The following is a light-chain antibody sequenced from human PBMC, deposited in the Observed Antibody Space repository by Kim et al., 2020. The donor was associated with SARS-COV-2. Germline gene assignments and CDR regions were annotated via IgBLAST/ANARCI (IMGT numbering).Light chain of an antibody. CDR3: QQYGDSPIT. V-gene: IGKV3-20*01. CDR2: GAA. J-gene: IGKJ5*01. CDR1: QSVGSNY. Sequence: SQGERPTLSCRASQSVGSNYLAWYQQKPGQAPRLLIHGAASRATGIPDRFSGIGSGTDFTLIISRLEPEDFAVYYCQQYGDSPITFGQGTRLEIK.